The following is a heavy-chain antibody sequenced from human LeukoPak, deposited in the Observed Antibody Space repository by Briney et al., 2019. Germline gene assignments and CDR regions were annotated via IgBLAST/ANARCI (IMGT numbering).Heavy chain of an antibody. CDR3: ARVLEDYGSGTRDY. V-gene: IGHV1-8*02. D-gene: IGHD3-10*01. CDR1: GYTFTGYY. CDR2: MNPNSGNT. J-gene: IGHJ4*02. Sequence: ASVKVSCKASGYTFTGYYMHWVRQAPGQGLEWMGWMNPNSGNTGYAQKFQGRVTMTRNTSISTAYMELSSLRSEDTAVYYCARVLEDYGSGTRDYWGQGTLVTVSS.